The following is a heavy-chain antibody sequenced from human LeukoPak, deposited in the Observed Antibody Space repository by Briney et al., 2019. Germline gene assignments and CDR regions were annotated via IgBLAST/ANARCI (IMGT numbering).Heavy chain of an antibody. CDR2: INPNSGGT. V-gene: IGHV1-2*02. J-gene: IGHJ3*02. D-gene: IGHD2-2*01. CDR1: GYTFTGYY. CDR3: ARERPVVPAALGAFDI. Sequence: ASVKVSCKASGYTFTGYYMHWVRQAPGQGLEWMGWINPNSGGTNYAQKFQGRVTMTRDTSISTAYMELSRLRSDDTAVYYCARERPVVPAALGAFDIWGQGTMVTVSS.